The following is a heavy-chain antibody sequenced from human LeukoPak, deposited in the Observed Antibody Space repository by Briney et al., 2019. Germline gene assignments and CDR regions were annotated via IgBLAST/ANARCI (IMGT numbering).Heavy chain of an antibody. CDR2: ISAYNGNT. Sequence: ASVKVSCKASGYTFTSYGISWVRQAPGQGLERMGWISAYNGNTNYAQKLQGRVTMTTDTSTSTAYMELRSLRSDDTAVYYCARVFGSSWYSADAFDIWGQGTMVTVSS. CDR3: ARVFGSSWYSADAFDI. D-gene: IGHD6-13*01. CDR1: GYTFTSYG. V-gene: IGHV1-18*01. J-gene: IGHJ3*02.